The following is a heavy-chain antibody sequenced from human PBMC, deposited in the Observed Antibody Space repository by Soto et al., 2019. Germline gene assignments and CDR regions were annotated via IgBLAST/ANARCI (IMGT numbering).Heavy chain of an antibody. CDR3: TTRNLGGFGELPYDY. D-gene: IGHD3-10*01. J-gene: IGHJ4*02. Sequence: GGSLRLSCAASGFTFGDYAMSWVRQAPGKGLEWVGFIRSKAYGGTTEYAASVKGRFTISRDDSKSIAYLQMNSLKTEDTAVYYCTTRNLGGFGELPYDYWGQGTLVTVSS. CDR1: GFTFGDYA. CDR2: IRSKAYGGTT. V-gene: IGHV3-49*04.